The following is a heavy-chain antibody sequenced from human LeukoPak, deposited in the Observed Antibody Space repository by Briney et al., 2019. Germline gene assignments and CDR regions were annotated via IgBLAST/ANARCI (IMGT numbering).Heavy chain of an antibody. CDR1: GFTFSSSA. V-gene: IGHV3-23*01. Sequence: GGSLRLSCAASGFTFSSSAMSWVRQAPGKGLEWVSGISGSGGSTYYADSVKGRFTISRDNSKNTLYLQMNSLRAEDTAVYYCAKGYRSGWYDYWGQGTLVTVSS. CDR2: ISGSGGST. D-gene: IGHD6-19*01. J-gene: IGHJ4*02. CDR3: AKGYRSGWYDY.